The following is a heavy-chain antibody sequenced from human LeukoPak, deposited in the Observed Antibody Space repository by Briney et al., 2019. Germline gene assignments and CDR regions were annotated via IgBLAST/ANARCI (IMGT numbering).Heavy chain of an antibody. CDR2: VYTTGST. Sequence: SETLSLTCTVSGDFMSRGSYYWSWVRQPAGKGLEWIGRVYTTGSTNYNPSLKSRATISIDTSENQFSLKLSSVTAADTAIYHCARDMSTVGTTRSFNIWGQGTMVTVSS. J-gene: IGHJ3*02. D-gene: IGHD1-26*01. V-gene: IGHV4-61*02. CDR1: GDFMSRGSYY. CDR3: ARDMSTVGTTRSFNI.